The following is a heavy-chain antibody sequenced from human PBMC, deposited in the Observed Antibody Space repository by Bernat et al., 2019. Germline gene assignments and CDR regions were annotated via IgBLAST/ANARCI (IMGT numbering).Heavy chain of an antibody. D-gene: IGHD3-10*01. CDR3: ARVFLSETYYYHGMDV. Sequence: QLQLQESGPGLVKPSETLSLICTVSGGSISSGSHYWGWIRQPPGKGLEWIGSIYYSGGTYYSPSLKSRATVSVDTSKNQFSLKLTSVTAADTAVYYCARVFLSETYYYHGMDVWGQGTTVTVSS. J-gene: IGHJ6*02. V-gene: IGHV4-39*01. CDR2: IYYSGGT. CDR1: GGSISSGSHY.